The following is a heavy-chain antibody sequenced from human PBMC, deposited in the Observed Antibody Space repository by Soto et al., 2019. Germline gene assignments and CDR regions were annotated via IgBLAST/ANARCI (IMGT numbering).Heavy chain of an antibody. CDR3: ARVRCFNGLCHTADYGMDV. Sequence: ASVKVSCKAPGDTFTSYYLNWVRQAPGQGLEWMGVINPHGGSTKYAQKFQGRVAITADESTDTVYMELSRLRSEDTAVYFCARVRCFNGLCHTADYGMDVWGQGTTVTVSS. V-gene: IGHV1-46*01. CDR2: INPHGGST. D-gene: IGHD2-8*01. J-gene: IGHJ6*02. CDR1: GDTFTSYY.